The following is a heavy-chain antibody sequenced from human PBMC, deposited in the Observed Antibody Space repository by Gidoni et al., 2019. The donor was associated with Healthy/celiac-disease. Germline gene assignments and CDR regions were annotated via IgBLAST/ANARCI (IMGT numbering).Heavy chain of an antibody. D-gene: IGHD2-21*02. J-gene: IGHJ6*02. CDR1: GSTFDDSA. CDR2: MSWNSGSM. Sequence: EVQLVESGGILVQHGRSLRLSCAPDGSTFDDSAMHWVRPVPGKGRECASGMSWNSGSMGYADSVKGRFTISRVNAHNSLYLQMLSLRAEDTALYYCAKDTLGGTASPNYGMDVWGQGTTVTVSS. CDR3: AKDTLGGTASPNYGMDV. V-gene: IGHV3-9*01.